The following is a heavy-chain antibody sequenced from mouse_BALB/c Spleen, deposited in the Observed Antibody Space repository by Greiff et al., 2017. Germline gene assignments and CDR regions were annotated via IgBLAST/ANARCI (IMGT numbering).Heavy chain of an antibody. J-gene: IGHJ1*01. D-gene: IGHD2-1*01. CDR3: ARDMGGNTWYFDV. CDR1: GFTFTDYY. CDR2: IRNKANGYTT. V-gene: IGHV7-3*02. Sequence: EVKLVESGGGLVQPGGSLRLSCATSGFTFTDYYMSWVRQPPGKALEWLGFIRNKANGYTTEYSASVKGRFTISRDNSQSILYLQMNTLRAEDSATYYCARDMGGNTWYFDVWGAGTTVTVSS.